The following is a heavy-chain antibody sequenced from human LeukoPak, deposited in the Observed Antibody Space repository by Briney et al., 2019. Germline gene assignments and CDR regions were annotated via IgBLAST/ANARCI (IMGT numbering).Heavy chain of an antibody. Sequence: SQTLSLTCTVSGGSISSGSYYWSWIRQPAGKGLEWIGRIYTSGSANYNPSLKSRVTISVDPSKNQFSLKLSSVTAADTAMYYYARRGYSSSWNCYYMDVWGKGTAVTVSS. J-gene: IGHJ6*03. V-gene: IGHV4-61*02. D-gene: IGHD6-13*01. CDR1: GGSISSGSYY. CDR2: IYTSGSA. CDR3: ARRGYSSSWNCYYMDV.